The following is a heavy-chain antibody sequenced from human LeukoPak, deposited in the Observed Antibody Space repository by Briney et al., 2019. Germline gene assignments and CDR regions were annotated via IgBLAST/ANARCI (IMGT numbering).Heavy chain of an antibody. V-gene: IGHV5-10-1*01. CDR3: ARSDRILDV. Sequence: GESLKISCKGSGYSFTSYWITWVRQMPGKGLECMGQIDPSDSYTNYRPPFQGHVTISADKSINTAYLQWSSLKASDTAIYYCARSDRILDVWGQGTTVTVSS. CDR2: IDPSDSYT. D-gene: IGHD1-14*01. J-gene: IGHJ6*02. CDR1: GYSFTSYW.